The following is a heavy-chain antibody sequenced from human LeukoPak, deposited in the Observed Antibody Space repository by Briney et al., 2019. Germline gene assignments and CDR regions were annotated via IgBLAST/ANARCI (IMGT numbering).Heavy chain of an antibody. V-gene: IGHV4-59*08. D-gene: IGHD3-22*01. CDR2: ISYSGST. Sequence: SETLSLTCTVFGGSISRYYWSWIRQPAGKRLEWIGYISYSGSTNYNPSLKSRVTISVDTSQNHFSLKLSSVTAADTAIYYCARHLYESRGQTSFDYWGQGTLVTVSS. J-gene: IGHJ4*02. CDR1: GGSISRYY. CDR3: ARHLYESRGQTSFDY.